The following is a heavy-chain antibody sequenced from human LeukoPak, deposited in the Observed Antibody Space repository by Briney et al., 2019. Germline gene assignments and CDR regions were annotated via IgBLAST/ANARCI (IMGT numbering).Heavy chain of an antibody. CDR2: IIPIFGTA. Sequence: ASVKVSCKDSGGTFSSYAISWVRQAPGQGLEWMGRIIPIFGTANYAQKFQGRVTITTDESTSTAYMELSSLRSEDTAVYYCAATTDSSSWYEVLWYFDYWGQGTLVTVSS. J-gene: IGHJ4*02. CDR3: AATTDSSSWYEVLWYFDY. D-gene: IGHD6-13*01. CDR1: GGTFSSYA. V-gene: IGHV1-69*05.